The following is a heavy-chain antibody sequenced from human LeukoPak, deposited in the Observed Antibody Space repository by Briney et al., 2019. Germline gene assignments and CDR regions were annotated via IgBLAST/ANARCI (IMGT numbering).Heavy chain of an antibody. J-gene: IGHJ4*02. D-gene: IGHD2-21*02. CDR1: GDSISSGDYY. Sequence: SETLSLTCSVSGDSISSGDYYWSWIRQPPEKGLEWIGYISYSGNTCYNPSLKSRVTISVDTSKNQFSLKLSSVTAADTAVYYCARELVVTAAFDYWAREPWSPSPQ. V-gene: IGHV4-30-4*01. CDR3: ARELVVTAAFDY. CDR2: ISYSGNT.